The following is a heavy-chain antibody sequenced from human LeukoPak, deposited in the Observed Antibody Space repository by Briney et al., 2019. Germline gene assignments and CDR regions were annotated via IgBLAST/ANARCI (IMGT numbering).Heavy chain of an antibody. CDR2: IKEDGSEK. Sequence: GGSLILSCSASGFPFSTYWMSWVRQAPGKGLERVANIKEDGSEKNYADSVKGRFTISRDNAKNSLYLQMNSLRAEDTAVYYCARGYTCGYWGQGTLVIVSS. CDR1: GFPFSTYW. D-gene: IGHD5-18*01. V-gene: IGHV3-7*04. CDR3: ARGYTCGY. J-gene: IGHJ4*02.